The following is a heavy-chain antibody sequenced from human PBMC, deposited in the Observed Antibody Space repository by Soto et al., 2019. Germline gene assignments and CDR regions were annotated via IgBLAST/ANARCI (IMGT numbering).Heavy chain of an antibody. CDR1: GGSINSYY. V-gene: IGHV4-59*08. CDR2: IYYSGST. Sequence: QVHLQESGPGLVKPSETLSLTCIVSGGSINSYYWSWIRQSPGKGLEWIGYIYYSGSTNYNPSLKSRVTISVDTSKNQFSLKLSSVTAADTAVYYCARHGRGLQYDYWGQGTLVSVSS. CDR3: ARHGRGLQYDY. J-gene: IGHJ4*02. D-gene: IGHD4-4*01.